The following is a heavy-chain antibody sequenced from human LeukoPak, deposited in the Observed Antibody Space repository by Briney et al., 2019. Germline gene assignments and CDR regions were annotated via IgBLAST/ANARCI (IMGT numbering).Heavy chain of an antibody. V-gene: IGHV4-38-2*02. D-gene: IGHD6-13*01. CDR3: ADASSWYSAFDI. CDR1: GYSISSGYY. J-gene: IGHJ3*02. Sequence: SETLSLTCTVSGYSISSGYYWGWIRPPPGKGLEWIGSIYHSGSTYYNPSLKSRVTISVDTSKNQFSQKLSSVTAADTAVYYCADASSWYSAFDIWGQGTIVTVSS. CDR2: IYHSGST.